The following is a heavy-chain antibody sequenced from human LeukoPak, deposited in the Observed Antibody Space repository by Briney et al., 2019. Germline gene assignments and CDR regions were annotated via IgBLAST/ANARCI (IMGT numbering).Heavy chain of an antibody. CDR2: IRHDGSYQ. D-gene: IGHD6-19*01. Sequence: GGSLRLSCAAFGFTFSSHGMHWVRQTPGKGLEWVAFIRHDGSYQQYVDSVKGRFTISRDNSKNTLYLQMNTLRAEDTAVYYCARQYSGWYGWGAFDIWGQGTMVTVSS. V-gene: IGHV3-30*02. J-gene: IGHJ3*02. CDR1: GFTFSSHG. CDR3: ARQYSGWYGWGAFDI.